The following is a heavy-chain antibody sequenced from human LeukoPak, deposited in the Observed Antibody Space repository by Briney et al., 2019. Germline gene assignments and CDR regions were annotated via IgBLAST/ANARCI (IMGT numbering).Heavy chain of an antibody. CDR1: GYSFTTYW. V-gene: IGHV5-51*01. CDR3: ARWGTSPSWFDP. J-gene: IGHJ5*02. CDR2: IYPSDSDT. D-gene: IGHD3-16*01. Sequence: GESLKISCKGSGYSFTTYWIGWVRQMPGKGLEWMGIIYPSDSDTRYSPSFPGQVTISADKSISTAYLQWSSLKASDTAMYHCARWGTSPSWFDPWGQGTLVTVSS.